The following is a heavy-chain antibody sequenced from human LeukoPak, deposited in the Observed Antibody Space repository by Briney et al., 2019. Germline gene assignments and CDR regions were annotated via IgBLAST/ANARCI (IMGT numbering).Heavy chain of an antibody. J-gene: IGHJ4*02. V-gene: IGHV1-8*01. CDR2: MSPNSGNT. CDR3: ARGITMVRGKRYYFDY. CDR1: GYTFTSYD. Sequence: ASVKVSCKASGYTFTSYDINWVRQATGQGLEWMGWMSPNSGNTGYAQKFQGRVTMTRNTSISTAYMELSSLRSEDTAVYYYARGITMVRGKRYYFDYWGQGTLVTVSS. D-gene: IGHD3-10*01.